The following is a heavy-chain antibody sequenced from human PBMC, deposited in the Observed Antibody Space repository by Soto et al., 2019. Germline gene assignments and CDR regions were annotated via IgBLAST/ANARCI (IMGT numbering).Heavy chain of an antibody. Sequence: GGSLRLSCAASGFTFSSYSMNWVRQAPGKGLEWVSSISSSSSYIYYADSVKGRSTISRDNAKNSLYLQMNSLRAEDTAVYYCARGYDFWSGSFAFDIWGQGTMVTVSS. V-gene: IGHV3-21*01. CDR1: GFTFSSYS. CDR2: ISSSSSYI. J-gene: IGHJ3*02. CDR3: ARGYDFWSGSFAFDI. D-gene: IGHD3-3*01.